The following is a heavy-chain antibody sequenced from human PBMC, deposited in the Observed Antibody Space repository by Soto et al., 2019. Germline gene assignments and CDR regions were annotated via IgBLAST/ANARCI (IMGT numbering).Heavy chain of an antibody. CDR3: ARVLRGWFDP. V-gene: IGHV4-4*02. J-gene: IGHJ5*02. CDR1: GGSITSANW. Sequence: SETLSLTCAVSGGSITSANWWTWVRHPPGGGLEWIGEISHSGITNYKASLKSRVTMSVDKTKNDVSLKLTSVTAADTAVYYCARVLRGWFDPWGQGTPVTVSS. CDR2: ISHSGIT.